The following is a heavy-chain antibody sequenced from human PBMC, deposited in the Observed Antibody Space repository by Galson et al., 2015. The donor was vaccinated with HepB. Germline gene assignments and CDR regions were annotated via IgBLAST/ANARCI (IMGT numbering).Heavy chain of an antibody. CDR2: ISASGGST. J-gene: IGHJ4*02. D-gene: IGHD5-18*01. Sequence: SLRLSCAASGFTFSGYAMSWVRQAPGKGLDWVSGISASGGSTYYADSVKGRFTISRDNSKSTLYLQMNSLRAEDTAVYYCARDLTGEQLWLLDYWGQGTLVTVSS. CDR3: ARDLTGEQLWLLDY. V-gene: IGHV3-23*01. CDR1: GFTFSGYA.